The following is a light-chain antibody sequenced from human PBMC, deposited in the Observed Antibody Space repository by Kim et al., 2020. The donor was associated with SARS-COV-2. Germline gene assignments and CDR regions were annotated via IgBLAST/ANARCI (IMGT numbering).Light chain of an antibody. Sequence: DIQMTQSPSSLSASVGERVTITCRASQGISNHSAWFQRRPVKAPYSLIYAESSLQSAVPSKFSGSGSGTDFTLTISSLQPEDFATYDCQHYNGYPPTFGQGTKVDIK. V-gene: IGKV1-16*02. CDR3: QHYNGYPPT. CDR1: QGISNH. J-gene: IGKJ1*01. CDR2: AES.